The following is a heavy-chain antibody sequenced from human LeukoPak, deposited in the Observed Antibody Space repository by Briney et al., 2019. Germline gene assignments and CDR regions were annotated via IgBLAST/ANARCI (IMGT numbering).Heavy chain of an antibody. CDR2: IIRHGTDT. CDR1: GFSLSDHV. Sequence: GSLRLSCAASGFSLSDHVMHWVRQAPGRGLVWVSRIIRHGTDTDYADAVKGRFTISRDIATNTLYLELSSLRAEDTAIYYCARAAGYGAGSYGFEIWGQGTAVTVSS. D-gene: IGHD3-10*01. CDR3: ARAAGYGAGSYGFEI. J-gene: IGHJ3*02. V-gene: IGHV3-74*01.